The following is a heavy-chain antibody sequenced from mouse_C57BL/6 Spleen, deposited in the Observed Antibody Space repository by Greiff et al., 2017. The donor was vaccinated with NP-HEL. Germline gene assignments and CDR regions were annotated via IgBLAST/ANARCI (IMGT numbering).Heavy chain of an antibody. D-gene: IGHD2-5*01. CDR1: GYAFSSSW. Sequence: QVQLKQSGPELVKPGASVKISCKASGYAFSSSWMNWVKQRPGKGLEWIGRIYPGDGDTNYNGKFKGKATLTADKSSSTAYMQLSSLTSEDSAVYFCARSNSNYGGAMDYWGQGTSVTVSS. CDR3: ARSNSNYGGAMDY. V-gene: IGHV1-82*01. CDR2: IYPGDGDT. J-gene: IGHJ4*01.